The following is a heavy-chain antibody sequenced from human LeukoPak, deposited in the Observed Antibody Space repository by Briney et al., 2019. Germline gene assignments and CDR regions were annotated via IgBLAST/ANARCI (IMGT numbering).Heavy chain of an antibody. CDR2: IYYSGST. D-gene: IGHD2-21*02. J-gene: IGHJ6*02. CDR3: ARGYCGGDCYSTDYYYYGMDV. CDR1: GGSISSYY. Sequence: SETLSLTCTVSGGSISSYYWSWIRQPPGKGLEWIGYIYYSGSTNYNPSLKSRVTISVDTSKNQFSLKLSSVTAADTAVYYCARGYCGGDCYSTDYYYYGMDVRGQGTTVTVSS. V-gene: IGHV4-59*01.